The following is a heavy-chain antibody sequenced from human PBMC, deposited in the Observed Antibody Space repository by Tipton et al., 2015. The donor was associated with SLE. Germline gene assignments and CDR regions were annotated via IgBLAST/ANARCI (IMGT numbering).Heavy chain of an antibody. CDR1: GFTFSSYW. J-gene: IGHJ6*03. D-gene: IGHD3-16*01. CDR3: ARDWAYMDV. V-gene: IGHV3-74*01. Sequence: GSLRLSCAASGFTFSSYWMHWVRQAPGKGLVWVSRIFSDGSRTTYADSVQGRFTISRDNAKNTLYLQMNSLRAEDTAVYYCARDWAYMDVWGKGTTVTVSS. CDR2: IFSDGSRT.